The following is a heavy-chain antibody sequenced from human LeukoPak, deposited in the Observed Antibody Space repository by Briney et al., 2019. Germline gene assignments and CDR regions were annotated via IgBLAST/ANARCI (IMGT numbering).Heavy chain of an antibody. CDR3: ARAHTAMVIGAFDI. V-gene: IGHV4-59*12. J-gene: IGHJ3*02. Sequence: PGGSLRLSCAASGFTLSNVWMSWVRQAPGKGLEWIGYIYYSGSTYYNPSLKSRVTISVDTSKNQFSLKLSSVTAADTAVYYCARAHTAMVIGAFDIWGQGTMVTVSS. CDR2: IYYSGST. CDR1: GFTLSNVW. D-gene: IGHD5-18*01.